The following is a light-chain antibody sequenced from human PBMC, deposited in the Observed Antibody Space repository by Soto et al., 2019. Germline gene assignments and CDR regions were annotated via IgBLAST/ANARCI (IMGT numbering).Light chain of an antibody. CDR1: QDISNY. Sequence: DLQMTQSPSSLSASVGDRVTITCQASQDISNYLNWYQQKPGKAPKLLIYDASNLETGVPSRFSGSGSGTDFTFTISGLQAEDIATYYCQQYDNLPLTFGGGTKVEIK. V-gene: IGKV1-33*01. J-gene: IGKJ4*01. CDR2: DAS. CDR3: QQYDNLPLT.